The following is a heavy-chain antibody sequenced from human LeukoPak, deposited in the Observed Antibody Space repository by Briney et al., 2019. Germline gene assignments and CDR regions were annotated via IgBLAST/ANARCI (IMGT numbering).Heavy chain of an antibody. D-gene: IGHD2-15*01. J-gene: IGHJ6*03. Sequence: GASVKVSCKASGYTFTSYGISWVRQAPGQGLEWMGWISAYNGNTNYAQKLQGRVTMTTDTSTSTAYMELSSLRSEDTAVYYCARGRFYCSGGSCGRRVRYYYMDVWGKGTTVTVSS. CDR2: ISAYNGNT. V-gene: IGHV1-18*01. CDR1: GYTFTSYG. CDR3: ARGRFYCSGGSCGRRVRYYYMDV.